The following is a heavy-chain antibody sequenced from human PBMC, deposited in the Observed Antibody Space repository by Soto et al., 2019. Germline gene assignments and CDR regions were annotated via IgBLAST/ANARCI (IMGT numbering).Heavy chain of an antibody. D-gene: IGHD3-10*01. J-gene: IGHJ6*02. V-gene: IGHV3-33*01. CDR3: ARDGITMVRGVISYYYGMDV. CDR1: GFTFSSYG. Sequence: PGGSLRLSCAASGFTFSSYGMHWVRQAPGKGLEWVAVIWYDGSNKYYADSVKGRFTISRDNSKNTLYLQMNSLRAEDTAVYYCARDGITMVRGVISYYYGMDVWGQGTTVTVSS. CDR2: IWYDGSNK.